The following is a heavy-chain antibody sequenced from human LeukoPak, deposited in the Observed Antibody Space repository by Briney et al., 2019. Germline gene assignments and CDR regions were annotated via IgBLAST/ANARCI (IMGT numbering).Heavy chain of an antibody. Sequence: SETLSLTCAVYGGSFSGYYWSWIRQPPGKGLEWIGEINHSGSTNYNPSLKSRVTISEDTSKNQFSLKLSSVTAADTAVYYCASSSGSYYGGAFDIWGQGTMVTVSS. CDR3: ASSSGSYYGGAFDI. J-gene: IGHJ3*02. D-gene: IGHD1-26*01. CDR1: GGSFSGYY. CDR2: INHSGST. V-gene: IGHV4-34*01.